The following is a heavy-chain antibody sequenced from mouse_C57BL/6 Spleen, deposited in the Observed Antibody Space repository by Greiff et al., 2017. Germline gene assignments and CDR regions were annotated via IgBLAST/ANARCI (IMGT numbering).Heavy chain of an antibody. V-gene: IGHV1-54*01. CDR2: INPGSGGT. CDR3: ARSNYDGYYY. Sequence: VHLVESGAELVRPGTSVKVSCKASGYAFTNYLIEWVKQRPGQGLEWIGVINPGSGGTNYNEKFKGKATLTADKSSSTAYMQLSSLTSEDSAVYFCARSNYDGYYYWGQGTTLTVSS. CDR1: GYAFTNYL. D-gene: IGHD2-3*01. J-gene: IGHJ2*01.